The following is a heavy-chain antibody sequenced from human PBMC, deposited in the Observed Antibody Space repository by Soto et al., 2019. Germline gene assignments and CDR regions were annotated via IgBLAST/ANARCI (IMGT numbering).Heavy chain of an antibody. CDR1: GGSISSYY. J-gene: IGHJ6*02. CDR3: ARHKITIFGTTYYYGMDV. Sequence: PSETLSLTCTVSGGSISSYYWSWIRQPPGKGLEWIGYIYYSGSTNYNPSLKSRVTISVDTSKNQFSLKLSSVTAADTAVYYCARHKITIFGTTYYYGMDVWGQGTTVTVSS. D-gene: IGHD3-3*01. CDR2: IYYSGST. V-gene: IGHV4-59*01.